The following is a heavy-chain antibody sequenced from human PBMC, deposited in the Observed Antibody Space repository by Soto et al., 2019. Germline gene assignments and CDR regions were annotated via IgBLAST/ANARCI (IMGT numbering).Heavy chain of an antibody. Sequence: PGVSLRLSCEASGFIFSTYWMSWVRQSPGKGPEWVANIKQDGSEKYYVDSVKGRFTISRDNAKNSLYLQMNSLRAEDTAVYYCERDGIKGKSGYRRNWNTHGLENWGRGILVTVSS. V-gene: IGHV3-7*05. CDR2: IKQDGSEK. J-gene: IGHJ4*02. D-gene: IGHD1-1*01. CDR1: GFIFSTYW. CDR3: ERDGIKGKSGYRRNWNTHGLEN.